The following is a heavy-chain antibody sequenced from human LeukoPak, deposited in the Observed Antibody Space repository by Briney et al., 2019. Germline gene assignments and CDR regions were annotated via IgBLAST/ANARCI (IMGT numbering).Heavy chain of an antibody. CDR1: GGSISSYY. CDR2: IYYSGST. Sequence: PSETLSLTCAVSGGSISSYYWSWIRQPPGKGLEWIGYIYYSGSTNYNPSLKSRVTISVDTSKNQFSLKLSSVTAADTAVYYCARVPSKRGKSWFDPWGQGTLVTVSS. CDR3: ARVPSKRGKSWFDP. D-gene: IGHD7-27*01. V-gene: IGHV4-59*01. J-gene: IGHJ5*02.